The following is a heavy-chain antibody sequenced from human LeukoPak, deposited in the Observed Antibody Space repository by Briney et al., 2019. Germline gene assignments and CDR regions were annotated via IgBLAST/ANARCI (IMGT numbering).Heavy chain of an antibody. CDR2: IYYSGST. V-gene: IGHV4-59*12. CDR3: AREGLAGAGLDY. CDR1: GGSISSYY. J-gene: IGHJ4*02. D-gene: IGHD6-13*01. Sequence: SETLSLTCTVSGGSISSYYWSWIRQPPGKGLEWIGYIYYSGSTNYNPSLKSRVTISVDTSKNQFSLKLSSVTAADTAVYYCAREGLAGAGLDYWGQGTLVTVSS.